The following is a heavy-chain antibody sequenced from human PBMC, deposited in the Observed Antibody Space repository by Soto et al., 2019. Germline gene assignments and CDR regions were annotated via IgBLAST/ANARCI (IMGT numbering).Heavy chain of an antibody. CDR2: ISGSGGST. V-gene: IGHV3-23*01. CDR3: AKRGLGYCSTTSCRGRWFDP. D-gene: IGHD2-2*01. J-gene: IGHJ5*02. CDR1: GFTFSSYA. Sequence: GGSLRLSCAASGFTFSSYAMSWVRQAPGKGLEWVSAISGSGGSTYYADSVKGRFTISRDNSKNTLYLQMNSLRAEDTAVYYCAKRGLGYCSTTSCRGRWFDPWGQGTLVTVSS.